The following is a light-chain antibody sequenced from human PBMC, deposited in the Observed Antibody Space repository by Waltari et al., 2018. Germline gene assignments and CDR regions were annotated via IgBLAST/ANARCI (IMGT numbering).Light chain of an antibody. Sequence: SALTQPASVVGSPGHSITISCPGNSSDVAASHHVSWNQQHPGKAPTLMIYDVSNRPSGVSNRFSCSKSGNTASLTISGLQAEDEAYYYCSSYTSSSTLHVVFGGGTKLTVL. J-gene: IGLJ2*01. CDR3: SSYTSSSTLHVV. V-gene: IGLV2-14*03. CDR1: SSDVAASHH. CDR2: DVS.